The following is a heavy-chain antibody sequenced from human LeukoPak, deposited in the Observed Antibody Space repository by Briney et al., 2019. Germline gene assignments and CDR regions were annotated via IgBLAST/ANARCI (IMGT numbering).Heavy chain of an antibody. D-gene: IGHD3-9*01. Sequence: PGESLKISCKGSGYSFTSYWIGWVRQMPGKGLEWMGIIYPGDSDTRYSPSFQGQVTISADKSISTAYLQWSSLKASDTAMYYCARQHVYDILTGAGYGMDVWGQGTTVTVSS. J-gene: IGHJ6*02. CDR2: IYPGDSDT. V-gene: IGHV5-51*01. CDR1: GYSFTSYW. CDR3: ARQHVYDILTGAGYGMDV.